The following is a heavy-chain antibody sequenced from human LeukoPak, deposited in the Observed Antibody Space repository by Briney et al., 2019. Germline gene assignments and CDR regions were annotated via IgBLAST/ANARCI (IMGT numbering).Heavy chain of an antibody. V-gene: IGHV4-38-2*01. J-gene: IGHJ4*02. D-gene: IGHD6-13*01. CDR1: GYSISSGYY. CDR3: ARASIAAAGTVTNFDY. CDR2: IYHSGST. Sequence: SETLSLTCAVSGYSISSGYYWGWLRQPPGKGQEWTGSIYHSGSTYYNPSLKSRVTISVDTSKNQFSLKLSSVTAADTAVYYCARASIAAAGTVTNFDYWGQGTLVTVSS.